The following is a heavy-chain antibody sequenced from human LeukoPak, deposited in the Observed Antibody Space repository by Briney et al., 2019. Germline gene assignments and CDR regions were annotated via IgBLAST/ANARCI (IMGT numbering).Heavy chain of an antibody. CDR2: ISDGAGTT. D-gene: IGHD3-16*02. V-gene: IGHV3-23*01. Sequence: HPGGSLRLSCAASGFTFSNYAMSWVRQAPGKGLEWVSSISDGAGTTYYSDSVKGRFTISRDNSKNTLYLEMNRLRAEDTAVYYCTKDLATSFPWGQGTLVTVSS. J-gene: IGHJ5*02. CDR1: GFTFSNYA. CDR3: TKDLATSFP.